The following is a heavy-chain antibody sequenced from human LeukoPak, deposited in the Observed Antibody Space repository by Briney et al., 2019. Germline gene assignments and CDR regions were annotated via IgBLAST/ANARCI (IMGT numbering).Heavy chain of an antibody. CDR3: ARDLNYGDYVAFDI. J-gene: IGHJ3*02. CDR1: GFTFSSYA. CDR2: ISSSSSYI. V-gene: IGHV3-21*01. Sequence: GGSLRLSCAASGFTFSSYAMSWVRQAPGKGLEWVSSISSSSSYIYYADSVKGRFTISRDNAKNSLYLQMNSLRAEDTAVYYCARDLNYGDYVAFDIWGQGTMVTVSS. D-gene: IGHD4-17*01.